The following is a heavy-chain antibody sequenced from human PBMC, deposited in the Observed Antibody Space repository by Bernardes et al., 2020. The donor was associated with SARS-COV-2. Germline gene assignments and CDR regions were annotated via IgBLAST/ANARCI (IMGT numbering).Heavy chain of an antibody. Sequence: TLSLPCTVSCFSLTCYYLIWIPPPPVKGLEWIGFIYYSVSTHYHPSLKSPVPISVDTSKNQFSLKLSSVTAADTAVYYCARLGYYYDSSGYYYVKANVAFDIWGQGTMVTVSS. CDR3: ARLGYYYDSSGYYYVKANVAFDI. CDR1: CFSLTCYY. CDR2: IYYSVST. V-gene: IGHV4-59*08. D-gene: IGHD3-22*01. J-gene: IGHJ3*02.